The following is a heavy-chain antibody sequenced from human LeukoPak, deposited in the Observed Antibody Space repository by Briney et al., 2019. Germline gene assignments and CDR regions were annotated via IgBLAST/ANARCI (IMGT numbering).Heavy chain of an antibody. Sequence: PGGSLRLSCAASGLTLNELWITWVRQAPGKGTEWVDNIKGDGSEKVYLDSVKGRFTISRHNPKNSLFLEMSSLRVEDTAVYYCATDPYNRGGYGAFGIWGQGTIVTVSS. D-gene: IGHD3-22*01. CDR2: IKGDGSEK. CDR1: GLTLNELW. V-gene: IGHV3-7*01. CDR3: ATDPYNRGGYGAFGI. J-gene: IGHJ3*02.